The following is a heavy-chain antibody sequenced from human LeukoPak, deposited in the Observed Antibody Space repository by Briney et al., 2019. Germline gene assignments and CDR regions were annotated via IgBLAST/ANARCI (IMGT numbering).Heavy chain of an antibody. Sequence: SETLSLTCTVSGGSISSNSYYWGWIRQHPGQGLEWIGYIYYSGTTYYNPSLQSRVTISIDTSENQFSLKLSSVTAADTAVYYCAREREGGYYFDYWGQGTLVTVSS. D-gene: IGHD1-26*01. CDR1: GGSISSNSYY. CDR2: IYYSGTT. J-gene: IGHJ4*02. V-gene: IGHV4-31*03. CDR3: AREREGGYYFDY.